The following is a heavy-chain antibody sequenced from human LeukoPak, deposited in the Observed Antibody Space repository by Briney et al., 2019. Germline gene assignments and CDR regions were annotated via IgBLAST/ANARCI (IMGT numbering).Heavy chain of an antibody. CDR2: INSDGSST. J-gene: IGHJ3*02. CDR3: ASAGYYYDSSGYYGI. D-gene: IGHD3-22*01. V-gene: IGHV3-74*01. CDR1: GFTFSSYW. Sequence: QPGGSLRLSCAASGFTFSSYWMHWVRQAPGKGLVWVSRINSDGSSTSYADSVKGRFTISRDNAKNTLYLQMNSLRAEDTAVYYCASAGYYYDSSGYYGIWGQGTMVTVPS.